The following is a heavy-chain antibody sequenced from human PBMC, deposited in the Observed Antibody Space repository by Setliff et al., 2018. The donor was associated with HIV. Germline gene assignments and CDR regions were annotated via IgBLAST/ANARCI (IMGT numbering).Heavy chain of an antibody. D-gene: IGHD2-2*01. Sequence: SETLSLTCTVSGYSISSRYYWGWIRQPPGKGLEWIGSVYHTGSTYYNPSLKSRVTMSADTSKNQSSLKLSSVTAADTAVYYCVSSPAWRSDFGLHTFDYWGQGTLVTVSS. CDR3: VSSPAWRSDFGLHTFDY. V-gene: IGHV4-38-2*02. CDR2: VYHTGST. J-gene: IGHJ4*02. CDR1: GYSISSRYY.